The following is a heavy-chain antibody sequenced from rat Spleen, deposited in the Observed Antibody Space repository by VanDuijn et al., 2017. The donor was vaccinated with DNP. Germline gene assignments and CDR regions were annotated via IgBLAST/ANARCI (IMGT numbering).Heavy chain of an antibody. D-gene: IGHD5-1*01. CDR1: GFIFNDFW. J-gene: IGHJ1*01. V-gene: IGHV4-2*01. Sequence: EVKFVESGGGLVQPGRSLKLSCAASGFIFNDFWMGWVRQAPGKGLEWIGEVNKDSSRINYSPSLKDKFTISRDNAQTTLFLQMSKLGSEDTATYYCTTDRTGTHWYFDFWGPGTMVTVSS. CDR2: VNKDSSRI. CDR3: TTDRTGTHWYFDF.